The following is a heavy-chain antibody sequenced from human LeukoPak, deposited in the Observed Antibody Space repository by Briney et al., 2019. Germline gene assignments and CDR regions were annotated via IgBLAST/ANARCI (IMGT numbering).Heavy chain of an antibody. V-gene: IGHV4-59*01. CDR2: IYYSGST. CDR3: ARSSYGDYDFDF. J-gene: IGHJ4*02. Sequence: SETLSLTCTVSGASITTYYWSWVRQPPGKGLEWIGYIYYSGSTNYNPSLKSRVTISVDTSKNQFSLKLASVTAADTALYYCARSSYGDYDFDFWGQGTLVTVSS. D-gene: IGHD4-17*01. CDR1: GASITTYY.